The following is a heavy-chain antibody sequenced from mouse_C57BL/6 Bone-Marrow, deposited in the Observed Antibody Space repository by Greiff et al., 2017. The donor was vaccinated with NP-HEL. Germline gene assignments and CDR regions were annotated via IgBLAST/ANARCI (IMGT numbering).Heavy chain of an antibody. Sequence: EVQLQESGGGLVKPGGSLKLSCAASGFTFSDYGMHWVRQAPEKGLEWVAYISSGSSTIYYADTVKGRFTISRDHAKNTLFLQMTSLRSEDTAMYYCARPGTTVVGYYFDYWGQGTTLTVSS. CDR1: GFTFSDYG. J-gene: IGHJ2*01. D-gene: IGHD1-1*01. CDR3: ARPGTTVVGYYFDY. V-gene: IGHV5-17*01. CDR2: ISSGSSTI.